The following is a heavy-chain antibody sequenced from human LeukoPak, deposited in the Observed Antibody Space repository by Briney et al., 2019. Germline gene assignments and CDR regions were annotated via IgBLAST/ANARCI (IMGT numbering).Heavy chain of an antibody. V-gene: IGHV4-59*08. D-gene: IGHD2/OR15-2a*01. CDR1: GGSMRVYH. Sequence: SETLSLTCTVSGGSMRVYHWSWIQQPPGKGLEWIGFIYYSGCTKYNPSLKSRVTISVDTTKNQFSQKLTSVTAADTAVYYCASCNAKTTLTNFDYWGQGTLVTVSS. J-gene: IGHJ4*02. CDR3: ASCNAKTTLTNFDY. CDR2: IYYSGCT.